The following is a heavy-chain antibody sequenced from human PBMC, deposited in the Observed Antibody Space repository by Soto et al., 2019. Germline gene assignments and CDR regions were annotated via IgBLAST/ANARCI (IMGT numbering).Heavy chain of an antibody. CDR1: GGSISSGDYY. J-gene: IGHJ3*02. CDR2: IYYSGST. D-gene: IGHD3-22*01. V-gene: IGHV4-30-4*01. Sequence: SETLSLTCTVSGGSISSGDYYWSWIRQPPGEGLEWIGYIYYSGSTYYNPSLKSRVTISVDTSKNQFSLKLSSVTAADTAVYYCAREDSYYDSSGYYYNAFDIWGQGTMVTVSS. CDR3: AREDSYYDSSGYYYNAFDI.